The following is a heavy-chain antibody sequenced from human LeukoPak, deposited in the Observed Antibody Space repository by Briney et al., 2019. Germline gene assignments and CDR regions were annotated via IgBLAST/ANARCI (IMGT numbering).Heavy chain of an antibody. CDR1: GYTFTSYY. CDR3: ARDRTCMPGGYYYGMDV. V-gene: IGHV1-46*01. CDR2: INPSGGST. Sequence: GASVKVSCKASGYTFTSYYMHWVRQAPGQGLEWMGIINPSGGSTSYAQKFQGRVTMTRDTSTSTVYMELCSLRSEDTAVYYCARDRTCMPGGYYYGMDVWGQGTTVTVSS. J-gene: IGHJ6*02. D-gene: IGHD2-8*01.